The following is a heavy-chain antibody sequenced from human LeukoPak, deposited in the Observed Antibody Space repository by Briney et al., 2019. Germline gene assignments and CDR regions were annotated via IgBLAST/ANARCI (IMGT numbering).Heavy chain of an antibody. J-gene: IGHJ6*04. CDR2: INPNSGGT. CDR3: ARMQQLVLTMDV. Sequence: ASVKVSCKASEYTFTGYYMHWVRQAPGQGLEWMGWINPNSGGTNYAQKFQGRVTMTRDTSISTAYMELSRLRSDDTAVYYCARMQQLVLTMDVWGKGTTVTVSS. V-gene: IGHV1-2*02. CDR1: EYTFTGYY. D-gene: IGHD6-6*01.